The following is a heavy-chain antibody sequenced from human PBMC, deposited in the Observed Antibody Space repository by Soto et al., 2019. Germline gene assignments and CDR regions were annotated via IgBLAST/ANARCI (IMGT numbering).Heavy chain of an antibody. CDR2: IYPGDSDT. D-gene: IGHD2-2*01. CDR3: VHLRQYXSSTSCYRYHYYYCLDV. CDR1: GYSFTTYW. Sequence: GASLKISCKGSGYSFTTYWIGWVRQRPGKGLEWMGFIYPGDSDTRYSLTFQGSVTISAVKSISTAYLQRRSLKASDTAMYYCVHLRQYXSSTSCYRYHYYYCLDVGGPGTTVTVSS. J-gene: IGHJ6*02. V-gene: IGHV5-51*01.